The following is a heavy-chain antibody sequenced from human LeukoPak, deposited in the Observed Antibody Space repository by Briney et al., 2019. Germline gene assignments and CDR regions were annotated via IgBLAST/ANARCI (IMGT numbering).Heavy chain of an antibody. Sequence: ASVKVSCEASGYTFTNYDINWVRQTTGQGLEWMGWMNPNSGDTGYPQTFQGRVAMTRDMSTSTDYMELSSLRSEDTAGYYCARDNSVGDYAWWFDPWGQGTLVTVSS. V-gene: IGHV1-8*01. CDR1: GYTFTNYD. CDR3: ARDNSVGDYAWWFDP. J-gene: IGHJ5*02. D-gene: IGHD1-26*01. CDR2: MNPNSGDT.